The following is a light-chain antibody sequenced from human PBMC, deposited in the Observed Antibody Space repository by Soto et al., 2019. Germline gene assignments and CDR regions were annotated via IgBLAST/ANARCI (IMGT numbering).Light chain of an antibody. Sequence: EMVLTQSPATLSLSPGDRATLSCRASQSVGRYLAWYQQRPGQAPRLLIYDSSNRVTGIPARFSGNVSGRDFTLTISSLEPEEFAVYYCQYHTDWPPYTFGQGTTLEI. J-gene: IGKJ2*01. CDR3: QYHTDWPPYT. V-gene: IGKV3-11*02. CDR1: QSVGRY. CDR2: DSS.